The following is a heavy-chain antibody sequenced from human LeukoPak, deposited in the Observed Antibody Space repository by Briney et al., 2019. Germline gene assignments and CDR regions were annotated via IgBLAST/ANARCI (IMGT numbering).Heavy chain of an antibody. D-gene: IGHD2-15*01. J-gene: IGHJ4*02. CDR3: AKVFTLRWFSYYFDY. Sequence: HPGGSLRPSCAASGFTFSNYAMNWARQAPGKGLEWVSAISGSGGSTYYADSVKGRFTISRDNSKNTLYLQMNSLRVEDTAVYYCAKVFTLRWFSYYFDYWGQGALVTVSS. CDR1: GFTFSNYA. V-gene: IGHV3-23*01. CDR2: ISGSGGST.